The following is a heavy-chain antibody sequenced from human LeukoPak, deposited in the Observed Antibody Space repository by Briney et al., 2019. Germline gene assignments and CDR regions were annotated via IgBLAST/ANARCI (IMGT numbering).Heavy chain of an antibody. J-gene: IGHJ5*02. D-gene: IGHD3-10*01. CDR3: ARVFKTATMVRGVKRYNWFDP. V-gene: IGHV4-39*07. CDR1: GGSISSSSYY. Sequence: SETLSLTCTVSGGSISSSSYYWGWIRQPPGKGLEWIGSIYYSGSTYYNPSLKSRVTISVDTSKNQFSLKLSSVTAADTAVYYCARVFKTATMVRGVKRYNWFDPWGQGTLVTVS. CDR2: IYYSGST.